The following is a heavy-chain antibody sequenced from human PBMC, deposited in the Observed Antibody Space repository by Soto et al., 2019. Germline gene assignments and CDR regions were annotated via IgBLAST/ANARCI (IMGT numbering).Heavy chain of an antibody. CDR3: ARESSGITVNASNIYAMVV. Sequence: QVQLVQSASEVKKPRSSVRVSCKASGGTLSIYAIRWVRQAPGQGLDWVGGTVPITLSTHYLQKFQGRVIITADEATSRVYMELSGLRSDDTAVYYAARESSGITVNASNIYAMVVWCQGTTVTVSS. J-gene: IGHJ6*02. V-gene: IGHV1-69*01. D-gene: IGHD6-19*01. CDR2: TVPITLST. CDR1: GGTLSIYA.